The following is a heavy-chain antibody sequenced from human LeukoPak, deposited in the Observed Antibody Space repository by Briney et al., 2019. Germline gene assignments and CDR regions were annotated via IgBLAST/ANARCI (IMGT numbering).Heavy chain of an antibody. V-gene: IGHV1-2*02. Sequence: ASVKVSCKASGYTFTGYYMHWVRQAPGQGLEWMGWINSNSGGTNYAQKFQGRVTMTRDTSISTAYMELSRLRSDDTAVYYCARDAGDSSGYYYAFDIWGQGTMVTVSS. CDR1: GYTFTGYY. CDR3: ARDAGDSSGYYYAFDI. J-gene: IGHJ3*02. D-gene: IGHD3-22*01. CDR2: INSNSGGT.